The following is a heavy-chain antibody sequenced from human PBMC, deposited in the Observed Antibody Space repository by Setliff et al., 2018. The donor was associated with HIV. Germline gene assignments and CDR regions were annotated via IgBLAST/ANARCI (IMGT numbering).Heavy chain of an antibody. CDR2: IYGGGSYT. J-gene: IGHJ4*02. V-gene: IGHV3-23*03. CDR3: ARGRWFGQLESSFDH. D-gene: IGHD3-10*01. CDR1: GFSFSNFA. Sequence: GGSLRLSCAASGFSFSNFAMSWVRQTPGKGLELVSAIYGGGSYTYYADSVKGRFTISRGNSQNTLYLQMNGLRVEDTAVYYCARGRWFGQLESSFDHWGLGTLVTVS.